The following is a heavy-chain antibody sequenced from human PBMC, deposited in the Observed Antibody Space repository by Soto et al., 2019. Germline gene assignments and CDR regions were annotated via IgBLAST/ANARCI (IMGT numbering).Heavy chain of an antibody. V-gene: IGHV2-5*02. CDR1: GFSLSSSGVG. CDR2: IYGDDGE. D-gene: IGHD3-16*01. CDR3: AHRVGDDYVWGSYKDAFDV. Sequence: SGPTLVNPTQTLTLTCTFSGFSLSSSGVGVGWIRQPPGKALEWLALIYGDDGERYTPSLKTRLTITKDTSKNQVVLTMTNMDPGDTDTYYCAHRVGDDYVWGSYKDAFDVWGQGTMVT. J-gene: IGHJ3*01.